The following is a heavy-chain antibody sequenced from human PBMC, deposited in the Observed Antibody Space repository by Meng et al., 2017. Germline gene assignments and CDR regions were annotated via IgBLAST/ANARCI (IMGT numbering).Heavy chain of an antibody. CDR3: ASLRIAVAGINWFDP. CDR2: IYYSGST. CDR1: GGPISSSSDY. J-gene: IGHJ5*02. D-gene: IGHD6-19*01. Sequence: LQLQQSGAGLVKHSQPLSLPATASGGPISSSSDYWGWIRQPPGKGLEWIGSIYYSGSTYYNPSLKSRVTISVDTSKNQFSLKLSSVTAADAAVYYCASLRIAVAGINWFDPWGQGTLVTVSS. V-gene: IGHV4-39*07.